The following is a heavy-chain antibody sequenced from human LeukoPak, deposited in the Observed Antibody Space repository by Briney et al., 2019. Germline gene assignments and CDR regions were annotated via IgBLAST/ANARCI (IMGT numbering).Heavy chain of an antibody. CDR1: GFTFSSYS. CDR2: ISSSSSYI. V-gene: IGHV3-21*01. Sequence: TGGSLRLSCAASGFTFSSYSMNWVRQAPGKGLEWVSSISSSSSYIYYADSVKGRFTISRDNAKNSLYLQMNSLRAEDTAVYYCARDQSAISTGATPLGVLDYWGQGTLVTVSS. D-gene: IGHD1-7*01. CDR3: ARDQSAISTGATPLGVLDY. J-gene: IGHJ4*02.